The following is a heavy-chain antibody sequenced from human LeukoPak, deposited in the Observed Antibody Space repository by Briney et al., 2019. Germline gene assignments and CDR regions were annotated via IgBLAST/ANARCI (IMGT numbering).Heavy chain of an antibody. CDR1: GFTVSSNY. J-gene: IGHJ4*02. CDR3: ARDSGSSGWYGDLDY. Sequence: GGSLRLSCAASGFTVSSNYMSWVRQAPGKGLEWVSVIYSGGSTYYADSVKGRFTISRDNSKNTLYLQMNSLRAEDTAVYYCARDSGSSGWYGDLDYWGQGTLVTVSS. V-gene: IGHV3-66*01. D-gene: IGHD6-19*01. CDR2: IYSGGST.